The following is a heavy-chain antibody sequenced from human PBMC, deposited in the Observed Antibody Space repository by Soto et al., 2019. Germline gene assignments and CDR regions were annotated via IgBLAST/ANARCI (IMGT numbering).Heavy chain of an antibody. V-gene: IGHV4-30-4*01. CDR3: ARVRWERQMVRGVIRYDYYYYYGMDV. CDR1: GGSISSGDYY. CDR2: IYYSGST. D-gene: IGHD3-10*01. J-gene: IGHJ6*02. Sequence: PSETLSLTCTVSGGSISSGDYYWSWIRQPPGKGLEWIGYIYYSGSTYYNPSLKSRVTISVDTSKNQFSLKLSSVTAADTAVYYCARVRWERQMVRGVIRYDYYYYYGMDVWGQGTTVTVSS.